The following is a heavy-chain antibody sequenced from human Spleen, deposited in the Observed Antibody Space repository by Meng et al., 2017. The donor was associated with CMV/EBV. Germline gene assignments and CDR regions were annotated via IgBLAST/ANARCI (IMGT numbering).Heavy chain of an antibody. V-gene: IGHV3-30*02. D-gene: IGHD5-18*01. CDR2: IRYDGSNK. J-gene: IGHJ4*02. CDR3: AKDWVRGYSPLFFFDY. Sequence: GGSLRLSCAASGFTFNNYAMHWVRQAPGKGLEWVTFIRYDGSNKHYADSVNGRFTISRDNSKNTVYLQMNSLRAEDTAVYYCAKDWVRGYSPLFFFDYWGQGTLVTVSS. CDR1: GFTFNNYA.